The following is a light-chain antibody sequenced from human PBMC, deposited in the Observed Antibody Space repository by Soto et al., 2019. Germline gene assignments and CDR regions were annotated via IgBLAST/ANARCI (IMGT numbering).Light chain of an antibody. V-gene: IGKV1-9*01. CDR2: AAS. J-gene: IGKJ1*01. CDR3: QQLNSYPRT. CDR1: QGISSY. Sequence: QLTQSPSSLSASVGDRVTITCRSSQGISSYLAWYQQKPGKAPKLLTYAASTLQSGVPSRFSGSGSGTDFTLTISSLQPEDFATYYCQQLNSYPRTFGQGTKVDIK.